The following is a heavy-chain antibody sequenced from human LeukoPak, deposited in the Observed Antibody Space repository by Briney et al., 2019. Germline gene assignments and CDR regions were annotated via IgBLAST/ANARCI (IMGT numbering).Heavy chain of an antibody. CDR3: ARGGSSSWLTINYFDY. V-gene: IGHV1-69*06. Sequence: SVKVSCKASGGTFSSYAISWVRQAPGQGLEWMGGIIPIFGTANYAQKFQGRVTITADTSTSTAYMELRSLRSDDTAVYYCARGGSSSWLTINYFDYWGQGTLVTVSS. CDR1: GGTFSSYA. J-gene: IGHJ4*02. D-gene: IGHD6-13*01. CDR2: IIPIFGTA.